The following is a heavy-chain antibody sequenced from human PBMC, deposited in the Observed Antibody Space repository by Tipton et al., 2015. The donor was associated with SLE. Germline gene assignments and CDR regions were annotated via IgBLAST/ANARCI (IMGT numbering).Heavy chain of an antibody. V-gene: IGHV4-39*07. CDR2: IYYSGST. CDR1: GGSISSSSYY. Sequence: TLSLTCTVSGGSISSSSYYWGWIRQPPGKGLEWIGSIYYSGSTYYNPSLKSRVTISVDTSKNQFSLKLSSVTAADTAVYYCARDQSERWWNDGNYYFDYWGQGTLVTVSS. CDR3: ARDQSERWWNDGNYYFDY. J-gene: IGHJ4*02. D-gene: IGHD1-1*01.